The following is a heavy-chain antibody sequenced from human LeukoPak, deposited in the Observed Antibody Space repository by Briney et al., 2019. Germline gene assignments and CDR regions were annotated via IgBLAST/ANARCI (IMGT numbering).Heavy chain of an antibody. CDR2: INHSGST. V-gene: IGHV4-34*01. CDR1: GGSFSGYY. J-gene: IGHJ4*02. D-gene: IGHD6-13*01. CDR3: ARGAGYSSSWYGRLNYFGY. Sequence: SETLSLTCAVYGGSFSGYYWSWIRQPPGKGLEWIGEINHSGSTNYNPSLKSRVTISVDTSKNQFSLKLSSVTAADTAVYYCARGAGYSSSWYGRLNYFGYWGQGTLVTVSS.